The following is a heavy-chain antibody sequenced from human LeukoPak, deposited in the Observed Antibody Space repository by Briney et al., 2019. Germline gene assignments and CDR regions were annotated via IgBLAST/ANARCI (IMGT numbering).Heavy chain of an antibody. Sequence: SETLSLTCTVSGYSISSGYYWGWTRQPPGKGLEWIGSIYHSGITYYNPSLKSRVTISVDTSKNQFSLKLSSVTAADTAVYYCARDRVAVAVSDYWGQGTLVTVSS. CDR1: GYSISSGYY. J-gene: IGHJ4*02. D-gene: IGHD6-19*01. CDR2: IYHSGIT. V-gene: IGHV4-38-2*02. CDR3: ARDRVAVAVSDY.